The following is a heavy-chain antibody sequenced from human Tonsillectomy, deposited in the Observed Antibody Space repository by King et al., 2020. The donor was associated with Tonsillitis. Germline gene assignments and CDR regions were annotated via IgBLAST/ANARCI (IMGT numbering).Heavy chain of an antibody. J-gene: IGHJ3*02. Sequence: VQLVESGAEVKKPGASVKVSCKASGYTFTTCYMHWVRQAPGQGPEWMGWINPNSGGTNYAQKFQGRVTMTRDTSLSTAYMKLSRLRSDDTAVDYCARDYYDSNGGAFDIWRQGTMVTVSS. D-gene: IGHD3-22*01. CDR3: ARDYYDSNGGAFDI. V-gene: IGHV1-2*02. CDR1: GYTFTTCY. CDR2: INPNSGGT.